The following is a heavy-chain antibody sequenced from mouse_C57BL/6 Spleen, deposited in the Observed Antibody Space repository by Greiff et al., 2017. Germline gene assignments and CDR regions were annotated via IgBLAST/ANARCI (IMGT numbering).Heavy chain of an antibody. CDR1: GFTFTSHW. J-gene: IGHJ4*01. CDR2: IFPGCGST. Sequence: VKVVESGPELVRPGASVKLSCTAPGFTFTSHWMQWVRQRPGQSLEWVGEIFPGCGSTYYTDNFKGQVTLPVDTSSSTAYMHLSRLTSEDSAVYFCARRGTTVVDDYAMDYWGQGTSVTVSS. D-gene: IGHD1-1*01. V-gene: IGHV1-56*01. CDR3: ARRGTTVVDDYAMDY.